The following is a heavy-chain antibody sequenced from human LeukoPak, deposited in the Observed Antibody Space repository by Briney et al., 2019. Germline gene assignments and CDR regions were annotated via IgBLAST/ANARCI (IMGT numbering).Heavy chain of an antibody. CDR3: ASSSSWANGAFDI. CDR1: GFTFDDYG. CDR2: INWNGGST. Sequence: GGSLRLSCAASGFTFDDYGMSWVPQAPGKGPEWVSGINWNGGSTGYADSVKGRFTISRDNAKNSLYLQMNSLRVEDTALYYCASSSSWANGAFDIWGQGTMVIVSS. D-gene: IGHD6-13*01. J-gene: IGHJ3*02. V-gene: IGHV3-20*04.